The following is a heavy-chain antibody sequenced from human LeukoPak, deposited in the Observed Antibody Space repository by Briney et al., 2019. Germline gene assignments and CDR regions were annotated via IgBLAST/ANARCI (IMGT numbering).Heavy chain of an antibody. V-gene: IGHV3-21*01. CDR1: GFTFSSYS. Sequence: GGSLRLSCAASGFTFSSYSMNWVRQAPGKGLEWVSSISSSSSYIYYADSVKGRFTISRDNAKNSLYLQMNSPRAEDTAVYYCARTPDSSGYFHWLDPWGQGTLVTVSS. D-gene: IGHD3-22*01. CDR3: ARTPDSSGYFHWLDP. J-gene: IGHJ5*02. CDR2: ISSSSSYI.